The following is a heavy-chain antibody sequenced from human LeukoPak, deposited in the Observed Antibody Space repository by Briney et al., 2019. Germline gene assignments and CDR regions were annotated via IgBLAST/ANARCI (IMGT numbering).Heavy chain of an antibody. CDR3: ARDLAAAGSFDY. CDR2: IYSGGST. D-gene: IGHD6-13*01. V-gene: IGHV3-53*01. CDR1: GFTFSSYA. J-gene: IGHJ4*02. Sequence: PGGSLRLSCAASGFTFSSYAMSWVRQAPGKGLEWVSVIYSGGSTYYADSVKGRFTISRDNSKNTLYLQMNSLRAEDTAVYYCARDLAAAGSFDYWGQGTLVTVSS.